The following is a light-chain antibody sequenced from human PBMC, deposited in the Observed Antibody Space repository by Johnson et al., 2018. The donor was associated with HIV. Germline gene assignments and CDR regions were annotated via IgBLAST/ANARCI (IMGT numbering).Light chain of an antibody. Sequence: QSVLTQPPSVSAAPGQKVSISCSGSSSNIGNNYVSWYRQLPGTAPKVLIYENNKRPSGIPDRFSGSKSGTSATLGITGLQTGDEADYYCGTWDSSLSAAVFGTGTKLFVL. CDR2: ENN. V-gene: IGLV1-51*02. J-gene: IGLJ1*01. CDR3: GTWDSSLSAAV. CDR1: SSNIGNNY.